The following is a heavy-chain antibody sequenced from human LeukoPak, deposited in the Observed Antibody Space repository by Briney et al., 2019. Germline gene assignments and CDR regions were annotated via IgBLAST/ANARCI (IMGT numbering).Heavy chain of an antibody. CDR2: ISSSSSTI. CDR3: VASTGYSSSWFYFDY. Sequence: PGESLRLSCAASGFTFSSYSMNWVRQAPGKGLEWVSYISSSSSTIYYADSVKGRFTISRDNAKNSLYLQMNSLRAEDTAVYYCVASTGYSSSWFYFDYWGQGTLVTVSS. J-gene: IGHJ4*02. CDR1: GFTFSSYS. D-gene: IGHD6-13*01. V-gene: IGHV3-48*01.